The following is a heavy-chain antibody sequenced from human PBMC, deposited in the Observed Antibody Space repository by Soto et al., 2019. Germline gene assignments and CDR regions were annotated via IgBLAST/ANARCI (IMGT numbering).Heavy chain of an antibody. V-gene: IGHV3-30-3*01. J-gene: IGHJ4*02. CDR1: GFTFSSYA. D-gene: IGHD3-22*01. Sequence: ESGGGVVQPGRSLRLSCAASGFTFSSYAMHWVRQAPGKGLEWVAVISYDGSNKYYADSVKGRFTISRDNSKNTLYLQMNSLRAEDTAVYYCARDSYYYDSSGAIDYWGQGTLVTVSS. CDR2: ISYDGSNK. CDR3: ARDSYYYDSSGAIDY.